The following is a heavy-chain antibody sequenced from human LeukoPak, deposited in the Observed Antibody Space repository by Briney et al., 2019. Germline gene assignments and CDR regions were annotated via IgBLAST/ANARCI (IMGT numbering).Heavy chain of an antibody. J-gene: IGHJ6*02. V-gene: IGHV3-7*01. Sequence: GGSLSLSCAASAFTFSSYWMSWVRQAPGKGGEGVANIKQDGSEKYYVDSVKGRFTISRDNDKNSLYLQMNSLRAEDTAVYYCARDQLGYCSSTSCYGVYYYYYGMDVWGQGTTVTVPS. D-gene: IGHD2-2*01. CDR2: IKQDGSEK. CDR3: ARDQLGYCSSTSCYGVYYYYYGMDV. CDR1: AFTFSSYW.